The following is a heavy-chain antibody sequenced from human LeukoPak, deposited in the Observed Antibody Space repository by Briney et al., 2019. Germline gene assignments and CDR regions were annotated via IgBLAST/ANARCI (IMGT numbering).Heavy chain of an antibody. CDR2: INTNTGNP. Sequence: ASVKVSCKASRYIFTSYAVNWVRQAPGQGLEWMGWINTNTGNPTYAQGFTGRFVFSLDTSVSTAYLQISSLKAEDTAVYYCARDGGIAVAGSVDYWGQGTLVTVSS. V-gene: IGHV7-4-1*02. J-gene: IGHJ4*02. CDR1: RYIFTSYA. CDR3: ARDGGIAVAGSVDY. D-gene: IGHD6-19*01.